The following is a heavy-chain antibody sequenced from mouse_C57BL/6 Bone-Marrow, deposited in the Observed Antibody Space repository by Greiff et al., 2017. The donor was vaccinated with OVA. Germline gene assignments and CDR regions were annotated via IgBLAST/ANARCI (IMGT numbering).Heavy chain of an antibody. CDR2: ISNGGGST. CDR1: GFTFSDYY. Sequence: EVQLVEPGGGLVQPGGSLKLSCAASGFTFSDYYMYWVRQTPEKRLEWVAYISNGGGSTYYQDTVKGRFTISRDNAKNTLYLQMSRLKSEDTAMYYCSRHQNYGSSSAMDYWGQGTSVTVSS. CDR3: SRHQNYGSSSAMDY. D-gene: IGHD1-1*01. J-gene: IGHJ4*01. V-gene: IGHV5-12*01.